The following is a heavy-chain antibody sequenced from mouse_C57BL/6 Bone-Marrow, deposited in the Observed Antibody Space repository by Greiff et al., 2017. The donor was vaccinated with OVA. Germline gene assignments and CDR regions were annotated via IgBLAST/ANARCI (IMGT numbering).Heavy chain of an antibody. V-gene: IGHV1-55*01. CDR3: ARSDCDGWYFDV. CDR1: GYTFTSYW. J-gene: IGHJ1*03. CDR2: IYPGSGST. D-gene: IGHD2-13*01. Sequence: VQLQQPGAELVKPGASVKMSCKASGYTFTSYWITWVKQRPGQGLEWIGDIYPGSGSTNYNEKFKCKATLTADTSSSTAYMQLTSLASEDSAVYSCARSDCDGWYFDVWGTGTTVTVSS.